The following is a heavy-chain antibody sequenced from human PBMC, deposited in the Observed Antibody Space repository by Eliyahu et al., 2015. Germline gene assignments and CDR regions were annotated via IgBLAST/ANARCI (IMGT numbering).Heavy chain of an antibody. V-gene: IGHV3-9*01. J-gene: IGHJ3*02. CDR3: AKDTIRQLWSPFGAFDI. Sequence: EVQLVESGGGLVQPGRSXRLSCAAXGFTFDDYAMXWVRQAPGKGLEWVSGISWNSDSIDYADSVKGRFTISRDNAKNSLYLQMNSLRAEDTAFYYCAKDTIRQLWSPFGAFDIWGQGTMVTVSS. D-gene: IGHD1-1*01. CDR1: GFTFDDYA. CDR2: ISWNSDSI.